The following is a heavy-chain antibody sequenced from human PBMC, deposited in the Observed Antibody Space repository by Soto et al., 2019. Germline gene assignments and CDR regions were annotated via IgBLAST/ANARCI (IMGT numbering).Heavy chain of an antibody. CDR3: ARPHECSSTSCYAHDAFDI. D-gene: IGHD2-2*01. CDR1: GDTFSSYA. J-gene: IGHJ3*02. CDR2: IIPIFGTA. Sequence: ASVKVSCKASGDTFSSYAIRWVRRAPGQGLEWMGGIIPIFGTANYAQKFQGRVTITADESTSTAYMELSSLRSEDTAVYYCARPHECSSTSCYAHDAFDIWGQGTMVTVSS. V-gene: IGHV1-69*13.